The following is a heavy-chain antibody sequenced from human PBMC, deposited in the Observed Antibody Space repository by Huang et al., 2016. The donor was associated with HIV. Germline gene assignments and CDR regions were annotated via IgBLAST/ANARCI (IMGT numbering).Heavy chain of an antibody. CDR3: ARQWTILEWLLGLDV. D-gene: IGHD3-3*01. CDR2: VNDIGAT. CDR1: GGSFTGNY. V-gene: IGHV4-34*02. Sequence: QMQLQQRGAGLLKPSEPLSLTCGVSGGSFTGNYLTWFRQAPGKGLEWIGEVNDIGATNYNPSLNGRDTISLDKSNRELSLNLRSVTAADTAVYYCARQWTILEWLLGLDVWGQGTTVIVSS. J-gene: IGHJ6*02.